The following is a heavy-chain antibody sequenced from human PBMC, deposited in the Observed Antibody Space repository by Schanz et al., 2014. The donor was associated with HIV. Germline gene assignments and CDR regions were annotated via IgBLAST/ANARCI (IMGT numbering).Heavy chain of an antibody. D-gene: IGHD5-12*01. Sequence: QLVESGGGLIEPGRSLRLSCVASGFTFDNYGMHWVRQAPGKGLEWVAVMSYDGIRKNYADSVKGRFTISRDNSKNTLNLQMKSLRAEDTAVYYCAKGLTIWLQPPFDYWGQGTLVTVSS. CDR3: AKGLTIWLQPPFDY. CDR2: MSYDGIRK. CDR1: GFTFDNYG. V-gene: IGHV3-30*18. J-gene: IGHJ4*02.